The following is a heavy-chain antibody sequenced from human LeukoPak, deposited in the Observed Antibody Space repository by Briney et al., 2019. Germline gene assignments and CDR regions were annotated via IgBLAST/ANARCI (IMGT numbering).Heavy chain of an antibody. V-gene: IGHV4-59*08. J-gene: IGHJ4*02. Sequence: SETLSLTCTVSGGSISSYYWSWIRQPPGKGLEWIGYIYYSGSTNYNPSLKSRVTISVDTSKNQFSLKLSSVTAADTAVYYCVRGRGYCISTSCSAFDYWGQGTLVTVSS. CDR3: VRGRGYCISTSCSAFDY. CDR1: GGSISSYY. CDR2: IYYSGST. D-gene: IGHD2-2*01.